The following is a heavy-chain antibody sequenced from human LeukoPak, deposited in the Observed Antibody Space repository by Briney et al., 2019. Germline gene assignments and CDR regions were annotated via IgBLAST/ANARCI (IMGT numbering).Heavy chain of an antibody. CDR1: GFTFDDYA. V-gene: IGHV3-23*01. J-gene: IGHJ3*02. Sequence: PGGSLRLSCAASGFTFDDYAMHWVRQAPGKGLEWVSAISGSGGSTYYADSVKGRFTISRDNSKNTLYLQMNSLRAEDTAIYYCAKVVYSGYDLDAFDIWGQGTMVTVSS. CDR2: ISGSGGST. CDR3: AKVVYSGYDLDAFDI. D-gene: IGHD5-12*01.